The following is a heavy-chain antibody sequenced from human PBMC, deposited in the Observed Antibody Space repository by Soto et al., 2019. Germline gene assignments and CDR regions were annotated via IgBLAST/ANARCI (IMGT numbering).Heavy chain of an antibody. Sequence: SGPTLVNPTQTLTLTCTFSGFSLSTSGVGVGWIRQPPGKALEGLALIYWNDDKRYSPSLKSRLTITKDTSKNQVVLTMTNMDPVDTATYYCAHSVFTYYYGSGILDYRGQGTLVTAPQ. CDR3: AHSVFTYYYGSGILDY. J-gene: IGHJ4*02. CDR1: GFSLSTSGVG. CDR2: IYWNDDK. D-gene: IGHD3-10*01. V-gene: IGHV2-5*01.